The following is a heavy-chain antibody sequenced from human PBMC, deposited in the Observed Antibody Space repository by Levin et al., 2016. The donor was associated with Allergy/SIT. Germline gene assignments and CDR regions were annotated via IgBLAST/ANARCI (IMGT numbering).Heavy chain of an antibody. CDR3: ARRMALYYYYAMDV. CDR2: IDTTGAPT. Sequence: GALKISCAASGFTFSNYVMTWVRQAPGQGLEWVSTIDTTGAPTFYADSVRGRFTVFRDDSKSILYLQMDSLRAEDTAVYYCARRMALYYYYAMDVWGQGTTVIVSS. J-gene: IGHJ6*02. CDR1: GFTFSNYV. D-gene: IGHD2-8*01. V-gene: IGHV3-23*05.